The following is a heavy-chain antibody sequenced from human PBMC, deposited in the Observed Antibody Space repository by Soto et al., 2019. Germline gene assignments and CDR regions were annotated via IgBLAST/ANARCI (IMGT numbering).Heavy chain of an antibody. J-gene: IGHJ6*02. V-gene: IGHV1-69*01. CDR1: GDTFKNCV. D-gene: IGHD7-27*01. Sequence: QVQVVQSGVEVRRPGSSVKVSCKASGDTFKNCVISWVRQAPGQGLEWMGGIIPLFGTTDFAQRFQGKLTITTDESTTTAYMELSRLRSEDTATYYCAAELGVGKQCVVGGQGSTVIVSS. CDR2: IIPLFGTT. CDR3: AAELGVGKQCVV.